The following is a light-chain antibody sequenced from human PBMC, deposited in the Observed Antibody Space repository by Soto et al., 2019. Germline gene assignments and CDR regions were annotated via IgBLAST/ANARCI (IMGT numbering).Light chain of an antibody. CDR2: EVT. J-gene: IGLJ1*01. Sequence: QSVLTQPPSVSGSPGQSVTISCTGTSTDFVSYNRVSWYQQPPGTAPKLIIYEVTKRPSGVSTRFSGSKSGNTASLTISGLQAVDEADYYCCSFADFTYVFGTGTKVTVL. CDR3: CSFADFTYV. CDR1: STDFVSYNR. V-gene: IGLV2-18*02.